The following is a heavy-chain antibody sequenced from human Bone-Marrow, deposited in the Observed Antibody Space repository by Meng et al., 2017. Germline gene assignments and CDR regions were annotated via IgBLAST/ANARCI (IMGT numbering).Heavy chain of an antibody. Sequence: SETLSLTCTVSGGSISSYYWSWIRQPPGKGLEWIGYTHYSGTATYNPSLKSRVTISVDTSKNHFSLKLSSVTAADTAIYYCGRGSTGAFDLWGQGILVTVSS. CDR3: GRGSTGAFDL. CDR2: THYSGTA. V-gene: IGHV4-59*01. D-gene: IGHD1-14*01. J-gene: IGHJ5*02. CDR1: GGSISSYY.